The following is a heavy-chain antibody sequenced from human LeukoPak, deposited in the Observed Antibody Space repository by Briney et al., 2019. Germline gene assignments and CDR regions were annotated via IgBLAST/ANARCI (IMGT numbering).Heavy chain of an antibody. CDR1: GFTFSSYS. CDR2: ISSSSSYI. CDR3: ARDIRLAAQY. Sequence: GGSLRLSCAASGFTFSSYSMNWVRQAPGKGLEWVSSISSSSSYIYYADSVKGRFTISRDNAKNSLYLQMNRLRAEDTAVYYGARDIRLAAQYWGQGTLVTVSS. J-gene: IGHJ4*02. D-gene: IGHD6-6*01. V-gene: IGHV3-21*01.